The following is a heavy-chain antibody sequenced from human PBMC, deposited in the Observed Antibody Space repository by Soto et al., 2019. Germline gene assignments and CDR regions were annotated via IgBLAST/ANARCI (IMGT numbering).Heavy chain of an antibody. V-gene: IGHV1-2*04. CDR1: GYTFTGYY. CDR3: ATYYDILTGPYGMDV. D-gene: IGHD3-9*01. J-gene: IGHJ6*02. Sequence: ASVKVSCKASGYTFTGYYMHWVRRAPGQGLEWMGWINPSSGGTNYAQKFQGWVTMTRDTSISTAYMELSRLRSDDTAVYYCATYYDILTGPYGMDVWGQGTTVTVSS. CDR2: INPSSGGT.